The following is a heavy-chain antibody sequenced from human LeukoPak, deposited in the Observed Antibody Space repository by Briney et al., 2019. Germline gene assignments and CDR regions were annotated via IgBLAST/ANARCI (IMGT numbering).Heavy chain of an antibody. V-gene: IGHV7-4-1*02. D-gene: IGHD1-26*01. CDR2: INTNTGNP. CDR3: ARDEWELPVAP. CDR1: GYSFSSHA. J-gene: IGHJ5*02. Sequence: GASVKISCMTSGYSFSSHAISWVRQAPGQGPEWMGWINTNTGNPTYAQGFTGRYVFSLDTSVSTAYLQISSLKAEDTAVYYCARDEWELPVAPWGQGTLVTVSS.